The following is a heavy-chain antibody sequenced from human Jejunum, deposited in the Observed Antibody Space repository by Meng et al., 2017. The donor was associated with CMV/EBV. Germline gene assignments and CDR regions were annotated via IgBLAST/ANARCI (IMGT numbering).Heavy chain of an antibody. CDR1: GFTFGRYA. Sequence: SGFTFGRYAMIWVRQAPGKGLEWVSAISGSGDTTYYADSVKGRFTISRDNSKNTLFLQMNSLRPEDTAVYYCAKGTQNLYTSNWFDPWGQGTLVTVSS. V-gene: IGHV3-23*01. CDR2: ISGSGDTT. J-gene: IGHJ5*02. D-gene: IGHD2-2*02. CDR3: AKGTQNLYTSNWFDP.